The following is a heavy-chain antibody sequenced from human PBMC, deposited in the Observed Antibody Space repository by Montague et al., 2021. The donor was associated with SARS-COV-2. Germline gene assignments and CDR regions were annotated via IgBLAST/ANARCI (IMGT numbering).Heavy chain of an antibody. CDR1: GGSISSSTYY. V-gene: IGHV4-39*07. CDR3: ARDDIVLQGVTKGMDV. CDR2: MYYSGST. J-gene: IGHJ6*02. Sequence: SETLSLTCTVSGGSISSSTYYWGWIRQPPGKGLEWIGNMYYSGSTYYNPSLKSRVTISIDTSKNQFSLKLSSVTAADTAAYYCARDDIVLQGVTKGMDVWGQGTTVTVSS. D-gene: IGHD3-10*01.